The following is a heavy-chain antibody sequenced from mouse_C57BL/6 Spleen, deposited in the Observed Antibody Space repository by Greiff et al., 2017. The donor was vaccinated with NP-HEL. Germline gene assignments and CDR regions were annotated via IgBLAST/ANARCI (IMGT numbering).Heavy chain of an antibody. CDR3: ARDYGSRYYFDY. CDR1: GYTFTSYW. V-gene: IGHV1-53*01. J-gene: IGHJ2*01. Sequence: QVQLKESGTELVKPGASVKLSCKASGYTFTSYWMHWVKQRPGQGLEWIGNINPSDGGTNYNEKFKSKATLTVDKSSSTAYMQLSSLTSEDSAVYYCARDYGSRYYFDYWGQGTTLTVSS. D-gene: IGHD1-1*01. CDR2: INPSDGGT.